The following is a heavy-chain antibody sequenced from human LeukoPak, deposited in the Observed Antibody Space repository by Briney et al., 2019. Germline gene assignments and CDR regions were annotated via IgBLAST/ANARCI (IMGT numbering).Heavy chain of an antibody. CDR1: GFTFSSHW. D-gene: IGHD6-19*01. CDR3: AKAWLVGGYFDY. Sequence: GGSLRLSCAASGFTFSSHWMHWARQGPGKGLVWVSRINGDETSTAYADSVKGRFTISRDNSKSTLYLQMNSLRAEDTAVYYCAKAWLVGGYFDYWGQGTLVTVSS. CDR2: INGDETST. V-gene: IGHV3-74*01. J-gene: IGHJ4*02.